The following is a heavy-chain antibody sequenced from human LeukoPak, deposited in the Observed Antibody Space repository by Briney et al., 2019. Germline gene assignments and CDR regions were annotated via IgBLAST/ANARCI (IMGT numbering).Heavy chain of an antibody. CDR2: INPSGGST. Sequence: ASVKVSCKASGYTFTNYYMHCVRQAPGQGLEWMGIINPSGGSTSYAQKFQGRVTMTRDTSTSTVYMELSSLRSEDTAVYYCARSSGWHPHLDYWGQGTLVTVSS. V-gene: IGHV1-46*01. CDR1: GYTFTNYY. J-gene: IGHJ4*02. CDR3: ARSSGWHPHLDY. D-gene: IGHD6-19*01.